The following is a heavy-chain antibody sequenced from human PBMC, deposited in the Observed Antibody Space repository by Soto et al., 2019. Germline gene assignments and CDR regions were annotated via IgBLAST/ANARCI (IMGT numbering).Heavy chain of an antibody. J-gene: IGHJ3*02. CDR1: GFTFSSYW. CDR2: INSDGSST. CDR3: ASPLYGDGAFDI. D-gene: IGHD4-17*01. Sequence: GGSLRLSCAASGFTFSSYWMHWVRQAPGKGLVWVSRINSDGSSTSYADSVKGRFTISRDNAKNTLYLQMNSLRAEDAAVYYCASPLYGDGAFDIWGQGTMVTVSS. V-gene: IGHV3-74*01.